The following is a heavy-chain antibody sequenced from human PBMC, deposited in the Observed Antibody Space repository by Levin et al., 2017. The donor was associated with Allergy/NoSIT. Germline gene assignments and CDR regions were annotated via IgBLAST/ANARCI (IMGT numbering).Heavy chain of an antibody. V-gene: IGHV3-23*01. CDR1: GFTFSSYA. CDR3: ARYSSSWYVLYFDY. CDR2: ISGSGGST. D-gene: IGHD6-13*01. J-gene: IGHJ4*02. Sequence: SGGSLRLSCAASGFTFSSYAMSWVRQAPGKGLEWVSAISGSGGSTYYADSVKGRFTISRDNSKNTLFLQMNSLRAEDTAVYYCARYSSSWYVLYFDYWGQGTLVTVSS.